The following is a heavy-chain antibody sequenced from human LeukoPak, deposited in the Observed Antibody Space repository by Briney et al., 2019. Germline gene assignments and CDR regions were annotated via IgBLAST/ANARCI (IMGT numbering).Heavy chain of an antibody. Sequence: GGSLRLSCAASGFTFSSYGMHWVRQAPGKGLEWVAVISYDGSNKYYADSVKGRFTISRDNSKNTLYLQMNSLRAEDTAVSYCAKDQQDWGQGTLVTVSS. J-gene: IGHJ1*01. V-gene: IGHV3-30*18. CDR2: ISYDGSNK. CDR3: AKDQQD. CDR1: GFTFSSYG.